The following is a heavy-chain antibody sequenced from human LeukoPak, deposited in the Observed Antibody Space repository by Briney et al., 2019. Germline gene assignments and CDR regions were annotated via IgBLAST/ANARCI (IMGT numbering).Heavy chain of an antibody. CDR2: IYHSGST. CDR1: GGSISSGGYS. V-gene: IGHV4-30-2*01. Sequence: SRTLSLTCAVSGGSISSGGYSWSWIRQPPGKGLEWIGYIYHSGSTYYNPSLKSRVTISVDRSKNQFSLKLSSVTAADTAVYYCAGEYYGMDVWGQGTTVTVSS. J-gene: IGHJ6*02. CDR3: AGEYYGMDV.